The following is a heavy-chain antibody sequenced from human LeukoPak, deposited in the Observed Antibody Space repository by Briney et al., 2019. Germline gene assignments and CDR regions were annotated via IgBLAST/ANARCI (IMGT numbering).Heavy chain of an antibody. CDR3: ATDRVALFDY. D-gene: IGHD3-3*01. Sequence: ASVKVSCKVSGYTLTELSMHWVRQAPGKGLEWMGGFDPEDGETIYAQKFQGRVTTTEDTSTDTAYMELSSLRSEDTAVYYCATDRVALFDYWGQGTLVTVSS. V-gene: IGHV1-24*01. J-gene: IGHJ4*02. CDR1: GYTLTELS. CDR2: FDPEDGET.